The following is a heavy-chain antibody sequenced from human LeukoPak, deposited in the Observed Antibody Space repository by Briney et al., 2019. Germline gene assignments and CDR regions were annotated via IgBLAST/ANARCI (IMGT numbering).Heavy chain of an antibody. CDR1: GFTVSSNY. D-gene: IGHD3-10*01. CDR2: IYSGGST. CDR3: ARERIWFGEYVTLGDAFDI. V-gene: IGHV3-53*01. Sequence: GGSLRLSCAASGFTVSSNYMSWVRQAPGKGLEWVSVIYSGGSTYYADSVKGRFTISRDNSKNTLYLQMNSLRAEDTAVYYCARERIWFGEYVTLGDAFDIWGQGTMVTVSS. J-gene: IGHJ3*02.